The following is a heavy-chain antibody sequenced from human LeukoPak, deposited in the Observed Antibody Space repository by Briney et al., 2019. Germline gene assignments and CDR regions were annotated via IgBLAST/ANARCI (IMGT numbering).Heavy chain of an antibody. J-gene: IGHJ4*02. CDR2: IRSIAYGGTT. Sequence: TGGSLRPACTASGLTPGDYAMGWFRQAPGRGLEWVGFIRSIAYGGTTEYAASVSGRFTISREDSKSIDYRQMNSLKTEDTAVYYCTRQAGVATPRDYWGQGTLVTVSS. CDR3: TRQAGVATPRDY. CDR1: GLTPGDYA. D-gene: IGHD5-12*01. V-gene: IGHV3-49*03.